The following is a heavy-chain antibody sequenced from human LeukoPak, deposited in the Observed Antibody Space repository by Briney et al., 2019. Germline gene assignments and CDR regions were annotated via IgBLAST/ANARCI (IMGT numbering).Heavy chain of an antibody. CDR3: ARVESYPLRNAFDI. CDR1: GGSISSYY. Sequence: SETLSLTCTVSGGSISSYYWSWIRQPPGKGLEWIGYIYYSGSTNYNPSLKSRVTISVDTSKNQFSLKLSSVTAADTAVYYYARVESYPLRNAFDIWGQGTMVTVSS. V-gene: IGHV4-59*01. CDR2: IYYSGST. J-gene: IGHJ3*02. D-gene: IGHD1-14*01.